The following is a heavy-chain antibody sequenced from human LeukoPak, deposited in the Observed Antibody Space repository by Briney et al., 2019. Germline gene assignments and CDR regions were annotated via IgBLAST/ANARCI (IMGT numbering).Heavy chain of an antibody. CDR1: GGTFSSYA. CDR2: IIPIFGIA. CDR3: ARSVDYYDSSGYLYFDY. J-gene: IGHJ4*02. V-gene: IGHV1-69*04. D-gene: IGHD3-22*01. Sequence: ASVKVSCKASGGTFSSYAFSWVRQAPGQGLEWMGRIIPIFGIANYAQKFQGRVTITADKSTSTAYMELSSLRSEDTAVYYCARSVDYYDSSGYLYFDYWGQGTLVTVSS.